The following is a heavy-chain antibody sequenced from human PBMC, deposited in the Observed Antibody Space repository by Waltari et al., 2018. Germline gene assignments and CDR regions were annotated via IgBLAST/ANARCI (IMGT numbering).Heavy chain of an antibody. Sequence: QVQLQQWGAGLLKPSETLSLTCAVYGGSFSDYYWTWIRQPPGKGLEWIGEIKRGGSPHYNASLQGRVNISVDSSKTQFSLGLTSVAAADTAVYYCARGACSDTSCYANYYYMDVWGKGTAVTVSS. CDR2: IKRGGSP. J-gene: IGHJ6*03. D-gene: IGHD2-2*01. CDR1: GGSFSDYY. CDR3: ARGACSDTSCYANYYYMDV. V-gene: IGHV4-34*01.